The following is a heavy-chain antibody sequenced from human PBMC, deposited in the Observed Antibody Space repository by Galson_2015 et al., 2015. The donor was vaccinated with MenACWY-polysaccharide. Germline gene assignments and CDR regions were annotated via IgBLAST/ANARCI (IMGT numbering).Heavy chain of an antibody. CDR1: GFTFNNYA. CDR3: AKVGPRSSWTMGLDY. J-gene: IGHJ4*02. CDR2: SGSGGGL. V-gene: IGHV3-23*01. Sequence: SLRLSCAASGFTFNNYAMSWVRQAPGRGLEWVSGSGSGGGLYYADSVKGRFTVSRDNSKNTLYLQMNNLRAEDTAVYYCAKVGPRSSWTMGLDYWGQGTLITVSS. D-gene: IGHD6-13*01.